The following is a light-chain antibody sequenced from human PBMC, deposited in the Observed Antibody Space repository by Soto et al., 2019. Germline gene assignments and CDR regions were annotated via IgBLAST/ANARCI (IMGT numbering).Light chain of an antibody. CDR3: QEYNSYSGT. J-gene: IGKJ1*01. Sequence: DIQMTQSPSTLSASVGDRVTITCRASQSLGIWLAWHQQKPGKAPKLLIYDASTLKSGVPSRFSGSGSGTKFTLTISSLQHDDFETYSCQEYNSYSGTLGQGTKVDIK. CDR2: DAS. V-gene: IGKV1-5*01. CDR1: QSLGIW.